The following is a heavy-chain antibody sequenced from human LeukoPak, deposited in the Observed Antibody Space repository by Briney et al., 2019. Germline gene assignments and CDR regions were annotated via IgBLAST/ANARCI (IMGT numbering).Heavy chain of an antibody. CDR1: AGSISSGGSY. Sequence: PSQTLSLTCTLSAGSISSGGSYWSRLRQHPGKGLEWIGYIYYSGSTYYNPSLKSRVTISVDTSKNQFSLKLSSVTAADTAVYYYAGGNGYFDWLLSEGYFDYWGQGTLVTVSS. D-gene: IGHD3-9*01. J-gene: IGHJ4*02. V-gene: IGHV4-31*03. CDR3: AGGNGYFDWLLSEGYFDY. CDR2: IYYSGST.